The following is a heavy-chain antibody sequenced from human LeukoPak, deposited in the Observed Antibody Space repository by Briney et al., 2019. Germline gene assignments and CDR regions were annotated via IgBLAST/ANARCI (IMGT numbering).Heavy chain of an antibody. CDR2: IYSGGST. CDR3: ATLAVAGIRNFDY. V-gene: IGHV3-53*01. Sequence: GGSLRLSCAASGFTFSSNHMSWVRQAPGKGLEWVSVIYSGGSTYYADSVKGRFTISRDNSKNTLYLQMNSLRAEDTAVYYCATLAVAGIRNFDYWGQGTLVTVSS. CDR1: GFTFSSNH. D-gene: IGHD6-19*01. J-gene: IGHJ4*02.